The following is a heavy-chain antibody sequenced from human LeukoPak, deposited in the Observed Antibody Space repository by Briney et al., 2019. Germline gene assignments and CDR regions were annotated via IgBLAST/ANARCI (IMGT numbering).Heavy chain of an antibody. J-gene: IGHJ5*02. V-gene: IGHV1-18*01. D-gene: IGHD3-3*01. CDR1: GYTFTSYG. Sequence: ASVKVSCKASGYTFTSYGISWVRQAPGQGLEWMGWISAYNGNTNYAQKLQGRVTMTTDTSTSTAYMELRSLRSDDTAVYYCARDTIVRNDFWSGYYLDRGKPGGLNWFDPWGQGTLVTVSS. CDR2: ISAYNGNT. CDR3: ARDTIVRNDFWSGYYLDRGKPGGLNWFDP.